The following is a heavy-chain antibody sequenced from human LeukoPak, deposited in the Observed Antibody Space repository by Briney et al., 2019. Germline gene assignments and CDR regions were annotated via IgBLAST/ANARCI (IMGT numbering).Heavy chain of an antibody. Sequence: SETLSLTCTVSGGSISSSSYYWGWIRQPPGKGLEWIGSIYYSGSTYYNPSLKSRVTISVDTSKNQFSLKLSSVTAADTSIYYCARLNAYSSSWHYFDSWGQGTLVTVSS. J-gene: IGHJ4*02. CDR2: IYYSGST. CDR3: ARLNAYSSSWHYFDS. D-gene: IGHD6-13*01. CDR1: GGSISSSSYY. V-gene: IGHV4-39*01.